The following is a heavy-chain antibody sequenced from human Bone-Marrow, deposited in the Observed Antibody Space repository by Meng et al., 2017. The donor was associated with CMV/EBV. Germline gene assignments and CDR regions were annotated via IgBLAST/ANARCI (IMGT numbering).Heavy chain of an antibody. CDR2: IYPGDSDT. Sequence: GESLKIYCKGSGYTFTNYWIGWVRQMPGKGLECMGIIYPGDSDTKYSPSFQGHVTISVDKSINTAYLQWSSLKASDTAMYYCAKSTTVTDFDYWGQGTLVTVSS. V-gene: IGHV5-51*01. CDR1: GYTFTNYW. J-gene: IGHJ4*02. D-gene: IGHD4-11*01. CDR3: AKSTTVTDFDY.